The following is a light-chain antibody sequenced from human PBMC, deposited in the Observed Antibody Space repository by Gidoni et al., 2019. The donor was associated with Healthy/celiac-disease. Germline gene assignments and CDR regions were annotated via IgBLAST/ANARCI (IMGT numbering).Light chain of an antibody. CDR2: AVS. Sequence: QSALTQPPSASGSPGQSVTISWYQQHPGKAPKLMIYAVSKRPSGVPDRFSGSNSGNTASLTVSGLQAEDEADYYCSSYAGSNNLYVFGTGTNVTVL. J-gene: IGLJ1*01. V-gene: IGLV2-8*01. CDR3: SSYAGSNNLYV.